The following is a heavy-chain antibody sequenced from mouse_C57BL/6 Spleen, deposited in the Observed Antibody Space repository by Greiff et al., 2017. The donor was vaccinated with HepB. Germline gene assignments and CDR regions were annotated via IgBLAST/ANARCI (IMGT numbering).Heavy chain of an antibody. D-gene: IGHD1-1*01. V-gene: IGHV5-9*01. CDR2: ISGGGGNT. CDR3: ARRGYGSSSFAY. CDR1: GFTFSSYT. J-gene: IGHJ3*01. Sequence: EVQVVESGGGLVKPGGSLKLSCAASGFTFSSYTMSWVRQTPEKRLEWVATISGGGGNTYYPDSVKGRFTISRDNAKNTLYLQMSSLRSEDTALYYCARRGYGSSSFAYWGQGTLVTVSA.